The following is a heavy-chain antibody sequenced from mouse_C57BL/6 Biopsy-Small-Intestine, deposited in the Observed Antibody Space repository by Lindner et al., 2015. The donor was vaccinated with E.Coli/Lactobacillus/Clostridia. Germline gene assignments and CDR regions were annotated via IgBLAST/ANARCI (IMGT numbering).Heavy chain of an antibody. V-gene: IGHV1-81*01. CDR3: ARGLAQLQRYCSGGNCYFVGMDV. D-gene: IGHD1-1*02. Sequence: SVKVSCKASGYTFTTYDINWVRQATGQGLEWMGWMNPNNGYTGYVQKFQGRVTMTRNTSISTAYIEVSSLKSEDTAVYFCARGLAQLQRYCSGGNCYFVGMDVWGQGTTVTVSS. CDR1: GYTFTTYD. CDR2: MNPNNGYT. J-gene: IGHJ1*01.